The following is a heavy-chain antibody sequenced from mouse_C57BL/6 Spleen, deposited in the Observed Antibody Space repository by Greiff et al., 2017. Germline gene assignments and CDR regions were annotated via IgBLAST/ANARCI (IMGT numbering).Heavy chain of an antibody. CDR3: ASTYDYFDY. CDR2: IYPGDGDT. Sequence: QVQLQQSGPELVKPGASVKISCKASGYAFSSSWMNWVKQRPGKGLEWIGRIYPGDGDTNYNGKFKGKATLTADKSSSTAYMQLSSLTSEDSAVYFCASTYDYFDYWGQGTTLTVSS. V-gene: IGHV1-82*01. CDR1: GYAFSSSW. D-gene: IGHD2-3*01. J-gene: IGHJ2*01.